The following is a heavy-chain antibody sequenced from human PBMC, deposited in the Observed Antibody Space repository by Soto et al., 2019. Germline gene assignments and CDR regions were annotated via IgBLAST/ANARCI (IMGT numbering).Heavy chain of an antibody. CDR2: IYYSGTT. V-gene: IGHV4-30-4*01. J-gene: IGHJ6*02. CDR1: GDSISSGDYY. Sequence: QVQLRESGPGLVKPSQTLSLTCTVSGDSISSGDYYWTWIRQPPGKGLEWIGYIYYSGTTYYNPSLKSRVTISVDTSNNQFSLKLTSVTAADTAVYYCARDWNYVRGYNLDVWGQGTTVTVSS. D-gene: IGHD3-16*01. CDR3: ARDWNYVRGYNLDV.